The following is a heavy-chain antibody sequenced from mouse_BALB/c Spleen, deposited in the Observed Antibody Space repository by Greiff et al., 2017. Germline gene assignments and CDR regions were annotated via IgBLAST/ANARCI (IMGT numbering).Heavy chain of an antibody. D-gene: IGHD2-14*01. V-gene: IGHV1-18*01. CDR1: GYSFTSYW. J-gene: IGHJ2*01. CDR2: INPNNGGT. Sequence: VQLQQPGAELVRPGASVKLSCKASGYSFTSYWMNWVKQSHGKSLEWIGDINPNNGGTIYNQKFKGKATLTVDKSSSTAYMELRSLTSEDTAVYYCARGGTTDYWGQGTTLTVSS. CDR3: ARGGTTDY.